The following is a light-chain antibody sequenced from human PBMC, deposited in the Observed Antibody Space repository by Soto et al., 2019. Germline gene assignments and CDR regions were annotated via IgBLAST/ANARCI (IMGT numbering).Light chain of an antibody. Sequence: EIVMTQSPATLSVSPGERATLSCRASQSVSSNLAWYQQKSGQAPRLLIYGASNRATGIPDRFSGSGSGTDFTLTIRRLEPEDFAVYYCQQYDTSPRTFGQGTKVEFK. CDR2: GAS. CDR3: QQYDTSPRT. J-gene: IGKJ1*01. CDR1: QSVSSN. V-gene: IGKV3D-15*01.